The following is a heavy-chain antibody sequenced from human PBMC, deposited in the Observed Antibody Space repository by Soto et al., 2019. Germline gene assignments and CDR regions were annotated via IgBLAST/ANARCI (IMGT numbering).Heavy chain of an antibody. CDR2: FDPEDGET. J-gene: IGHJ3*02. CDR3: ATGVWSMVRGVIEGLNDAFDI. Sequence: QVQLVQSGAEVKKPGASVKVSCKVSGYTLTELSMHWVRQAPGKGLEWMGGFDPEDGETIYAQKFQGRVTMTEDTSTDTAYMELSSLRSEDTAVYYCATGVWSMVRGVIEGLNDAFDIWGQGTMVTVSS. D-gene: IGHD3-10*01. V-gene: IGHV1-24*01. CDR1: GYTLTELS.